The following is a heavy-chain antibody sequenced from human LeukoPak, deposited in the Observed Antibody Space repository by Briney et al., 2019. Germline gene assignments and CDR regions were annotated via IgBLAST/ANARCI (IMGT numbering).Heavy chain of an antibody. CDR2: IYYSGST. J-gene: IGHJ6*03. CDR1: GGSISSSSYY. CDR3: ARAYSSSSYYYYYMDV. Sequence: SETLSLTCTVSGGSISSSSYYWGWIRQPPGKGLEWIGSIYYSGSTYYNPSLKSRVTISVDASKNQFSLKLSSVTAADTAVYYCARAYSSSSYYYYYMDVWGKGTTVTVSS. V-gene: IGHV4-39*07. D-gene: IGHD6-6*01.